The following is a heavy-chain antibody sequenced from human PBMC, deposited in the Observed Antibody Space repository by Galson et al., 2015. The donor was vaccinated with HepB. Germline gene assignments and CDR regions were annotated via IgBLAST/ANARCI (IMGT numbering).Heavy chain of an antibody. CDR3: ASLSNCSSTSCPLSPFDP. V-gene: IGHV1-69*13. Sequence: SVKVSCKASGGTFSSYAISWVRQAPGQGLEWMGGIIPIFGTANYAQKFQGRVTITADESTSTAYVELSSLRSEDTAVYYCASLSNCSSTSCPLSPFDPWGQGTLVTVSS. CDR1: GGTFSSYA. D-gene: IGHD2-2*01. CDR2: IIPIFGTA. J-gene: IGHJ5*02.